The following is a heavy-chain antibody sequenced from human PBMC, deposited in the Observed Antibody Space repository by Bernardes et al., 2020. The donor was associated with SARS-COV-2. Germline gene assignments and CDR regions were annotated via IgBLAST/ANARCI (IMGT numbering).Heavy chain of an antibody. D-gene: IGHD3-3*01. Sequence: ASVKVSCKVSGYTLTELSMHWVRQAPGKGLEWMGGFDPEDDETIYAQQFQGRVTMTEDSSTDTAYMELSSLRSDDTAVYYCSTYCNSWSGPNHYIADVWGQGTTVTVSS. J-gene: IGHJ6*02. CDR3: STYCNSWSGPNHYIADV. CDR1: GYTLTELS. CDR2: FDPEDDET. V-gene: IGHV1-24*01.